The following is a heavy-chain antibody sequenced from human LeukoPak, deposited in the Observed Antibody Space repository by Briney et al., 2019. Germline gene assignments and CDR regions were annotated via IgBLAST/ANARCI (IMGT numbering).Heavy chain of an antibody. D-gene: IGHD3-9*01. J-gene: IGHJ3*02. CDR3: ARAPKLRYFDWSPNAFDI. Sequence: SETLSLTCTVSGGSISSYYWSWIRQPPGKGLEWIGYIYYSGSTNYNPPLKSRVTISVDTSKNQFSLKLSSVTAADTAVYYCARAPKLRYFDWSPNAFDIWGQGTMVTVSS. V-gene: IGHV4-59*01. CDR2: IYYSGST. CDR1: GGSISSYY.